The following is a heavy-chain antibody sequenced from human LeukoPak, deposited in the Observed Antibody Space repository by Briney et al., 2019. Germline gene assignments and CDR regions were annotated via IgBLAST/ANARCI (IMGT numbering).Heavy chain of an antibody. CDR2: IYWNDDK. CDR3: AHTISRWLLRTRMFDY. Sequence: SGPTLVNPTQTLTLTCTFSGFSLSTSGVGVGWIRQPPGKALEWLALIYWNDDKRYSPSLKSRLTITKDTSKNQVVLTMTNMDPVDTATYYCAHTISRWLLRTRMFDYWGQGTLVTVSS. CDR1: GFSLSTSGVG. D-gene: IGHD3-22*01. J-gene: IGHJ4*02. V-gene: IGHV2-5*01.